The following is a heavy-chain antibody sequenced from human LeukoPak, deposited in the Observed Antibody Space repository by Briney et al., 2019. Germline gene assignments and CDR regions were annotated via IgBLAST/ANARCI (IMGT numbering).Heavy chain of an antibody. CDR1: GYTFTSYG. D-gene: IGHD1-14*01. CDR3: ARAPKNPGREAFDI. V-gene: IGHV1-18*01. Sequence: ASVKVSCKASGYTFTSYGISWVRQAPGQGLEWMGWISAYNGNTNYAQKFQGRVTITTDESTSTAYMELSSLRSEDTAVYYCARAPKNPGREAFDIWGQGTMVTVSS. CDR2: ISAYNGNT. J-gene: IGHJ3*02.